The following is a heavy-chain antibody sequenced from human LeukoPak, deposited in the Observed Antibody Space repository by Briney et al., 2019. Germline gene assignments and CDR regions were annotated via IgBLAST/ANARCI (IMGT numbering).Heavy chain of an antibody. CDR1: GFTFSSYW. CDR3: ARDGIWYDFWSGYYLDY. CDR2: IKQDGSEK. V-gene: IGHV3-7*01. J-gene: IGHJ4*02. Sequence: GGSLRLSCAASGFTFSSYWMSWVRQAPGKGLEWVANIKQDGSEKYYVDSVKGRFTISRDNAKNSLYLQMNSLRAEDTAVYYCARDGIWYDFWSGYYLDYWGQGTLVTVSS. D-gene: IGHD3-3*01.